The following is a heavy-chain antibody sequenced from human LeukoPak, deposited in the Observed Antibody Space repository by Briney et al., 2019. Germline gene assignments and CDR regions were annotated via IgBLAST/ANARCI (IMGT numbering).Heavy chain of an antibody. CDR3: ARGLSTGYSSSWYHFYYYMDV. CDR2: MNPNSGNT. Sequence: ASVKVSCKASGYTFTSYDINWVRQATGQGLEWMGWMNPNSGNTGYAQKFQGRVTITRNTSISTAYMELSSLRSEDTAVYYCARGLSTGYSSSWYHFYYYMDVWGKGTTVTVSS. D-gene: IGHD6-13*01. J-gene: IGHJ6*03. CDR1: GYTFTSYD. V-gene: IGHV1-8*03.